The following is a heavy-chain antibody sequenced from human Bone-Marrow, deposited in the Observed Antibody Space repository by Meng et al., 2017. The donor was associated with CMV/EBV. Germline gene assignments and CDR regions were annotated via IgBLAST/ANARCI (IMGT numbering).Heavy chain of an antibody. CDR2: ISYDGSNK. CDR1: GFTFSSYA. D-gene: IGHD1-14*01. Sequence: GGSLRLSCAASGFTFSSYAMHWVRQAPGKGLEWVAVISYDGSNKYYADSVKGRFTISRDNSKNTLYLQMNSLRAEDTAVYYCAKDSLTTQVDYWGQGTLVTVSS. V-gene: IGHV3-30-3*01. CDR3: AKDSLTTQVDY. J-gene: IGHJ4*02.